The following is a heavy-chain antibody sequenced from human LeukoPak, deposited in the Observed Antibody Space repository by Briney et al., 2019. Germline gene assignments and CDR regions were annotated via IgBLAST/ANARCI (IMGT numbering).Heavy chain of an antibody. J-gene: IGHJ6*04. CDR3: AELGITMIGGV. CDR1: EFTFSSYS. CDR2: ISNTGNHI. D-gene: IGHD3-10*02. V-gene: IGHV3-21*06. Sequence: GGSLRLSCVASEFTFSSYSMNWVRQAPGKGLEWVSSISNTGNHIYYADSVKGRFTISRDNAKNSLYLQLNSLRAEDTAVYYCAELGITMIGGVWGKGTTVTISS.